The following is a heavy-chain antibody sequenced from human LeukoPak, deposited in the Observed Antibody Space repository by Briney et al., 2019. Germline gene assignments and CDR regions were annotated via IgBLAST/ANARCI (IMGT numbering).Heavy chain of an antibody. Sequence: GGSLRLSCAASGVTISCCGMHWVRQAPGKGLEWLAFIRYDGGNQYYADSVKGRFTISRDNYKNTLYLQMNSLRAEDTAVYYCAKDGYDYGDYFFHYWGQGTLVTVSS. CDR1: GVTISCCG. CDR2: IRYDGGNQ. J-gene: IGHJ4*02. V-gene: IGHV3-30*02. CDR3: AKDGYDYGDYFFHY. D-gene: IGHD4-17*01.